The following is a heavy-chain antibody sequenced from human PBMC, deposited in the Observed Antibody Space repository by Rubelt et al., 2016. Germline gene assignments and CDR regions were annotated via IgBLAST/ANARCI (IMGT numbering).Heavy chain of an antibody. CDR1: GDSLSSSSYR. D-gene: IGHD2-21*01. CDR3: VRRTFCGGDCYRFDP. CDR2: IYYTGST. V-gene: IGHV4-39*01. J-gene: IGHJ5*02. Sequence: QVQLQESGPGLVKPSETLSLTCTVSGDSLSSSSYRWGWIRQPPGKGLEWIGSIYYTGSTYYNPSLKSRVTISVDTSKNQFSLKRSPVTAADTALYYCVRRTFCGGDCYRFDPWGQGTLVTVSS.